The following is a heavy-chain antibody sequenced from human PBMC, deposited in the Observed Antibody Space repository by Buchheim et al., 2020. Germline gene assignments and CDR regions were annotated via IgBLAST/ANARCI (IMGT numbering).Heavy chain of an antibody. CDR1: GFTFSSYS. J-gene: IGHJ5*02. Sequence: EVQLVESGGGLVQPGGSLRLSCAASGFTFSSYSMNWVRQAPGKGLEWVSYISSSSSTIYYADSVKGRFTISRDNAKNSMYLQMNSLRAEDTAVYYCARDSSSGEYNWFDPWGQGTL. D-gene: IGHD6-6*01. CDR2: ISSSSSTI. V-gene: IGHV3-48*01. CDR3: ARDSSSGEYNWFDP.